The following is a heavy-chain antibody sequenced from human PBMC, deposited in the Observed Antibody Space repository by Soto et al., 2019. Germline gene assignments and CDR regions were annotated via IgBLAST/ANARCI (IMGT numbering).Heavy chain of an antibody. V-gene: IGHV3-23*01. CDR2: ISDSGST. Sequence: EVQLLESGGGLVQPGGSLRLSSEASGFTFSSYALSWVRQTPGKALEWVSTISDSGSTYYADSVKGRFNISRDNSKNTLYLQMSSLRAEVTAVYYCAKVWGENGYCTRTSCLYSFDDWGQGTLVTGSS. D-gene: IGHD2-2*03. CDR3: AKVWGENGYCTRTSCLYSFDD. J-gene: IGHJ4*02. CDR1: GFTFSSYA.